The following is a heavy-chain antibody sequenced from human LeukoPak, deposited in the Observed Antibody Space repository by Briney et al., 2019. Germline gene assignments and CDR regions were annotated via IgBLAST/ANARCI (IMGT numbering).Heavy chain of an antibody. J-gene: IGHJ4*02. V-gene: IGHV1-3*01. Sequence: ASVKVSCKASEYTCTSYAMHWVRQAPGQRLEWMGWINAGNGNTKYSQKFQGRVTITRDTSASTAYMELSSLRSEDTAVYYCASGIRGYSYPDYWGQGTLVTVSS. CDR1: EYTCTSYA. CDR2: INAGNGNT. D-gene: IGHD5-18*01. CDR3: ASGIRGYSYPDY.